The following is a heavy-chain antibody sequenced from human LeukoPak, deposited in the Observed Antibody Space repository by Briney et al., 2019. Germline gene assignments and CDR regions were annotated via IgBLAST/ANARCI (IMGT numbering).Heavy chain of an antibody. CDR1: GGSISSGGYY. D-gene: IGHD6-19*01. J-gene: IGHJ4*02. CDR2: IYYSGST. CDR3: AGTSYSSGWRTFDY. Sequence: SQTLSLTCTVSGGSISSGGYYWSWIRQHPGKGLEWIGYIYYSGSTYYNPSLKSRVTISVDTSKNQFSLKLSSVTATDTAVYYCAGTSYSSGWRTFDYWGQGTLVTVSS. V-gene: IGHV4-31*03.